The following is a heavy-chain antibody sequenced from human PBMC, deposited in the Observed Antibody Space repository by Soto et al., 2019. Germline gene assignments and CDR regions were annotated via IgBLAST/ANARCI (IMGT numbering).Heavy chain of an antibody. J-gene: IGHJ4*02. Sequence: PSETLSLTCAVYGGSFSGYYWSWIRQPPGKGLEWIGEINHSGSTNYNPSLKSRVTISVDTSKNQFSLKLSSVTAADTAVYYCARINQHYIDFDGYYGYWGQGTLVTVSS. CDR2: INHSGST. CDR1: GGSFSGYY. V-gene: IGHV4-34*01. D-gene: IGHD5-12*01. CDR3: ARINQHYIDFDGYYGY.